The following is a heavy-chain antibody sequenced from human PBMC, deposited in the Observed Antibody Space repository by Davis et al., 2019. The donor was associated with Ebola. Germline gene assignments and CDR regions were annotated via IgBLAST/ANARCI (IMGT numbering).Heavy chain of an antibody. CDR3: ARHAGREVATILDY. V-gene: IGHV3-64*01. CDR2: ISSNGGST. D-gene: IGHD5-12*01. CDR1: GFTFSSYA. Sequence: PGGSLRLSCAASGFTFSSYAMHWVRQAPGKGLEYVSAISSNGGSTYYANSVKGRFTISRDNSKNTLYLQMGSLRAEDTAMYYCARHAGREVATILDYWGQGTLVTVSS. J-gene: IGHJ4*02.